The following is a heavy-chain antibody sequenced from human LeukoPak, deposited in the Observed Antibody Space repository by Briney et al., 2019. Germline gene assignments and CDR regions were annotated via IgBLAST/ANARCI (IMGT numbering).Heavy chain of an antibody. V-gene: IGHV1-24*01. CDR1: GYTLTELS. J-gene: IGHJ3*02. CDR2: FDPEDGET. Sequence: ASVKVSCKVSGYTLTELSIHWVRQAPGEGLEWMGGFDPEDGETIYAQKFQGRVTMAEHTSTDTAYMELSSLRSEDTAVYYCAGALFHYDSSGYDMDGFDIWGQGTMVTVSS. CDR3: AGALFHYDSSGYDMDGFDI. D-gene: IGHD3-22*01.